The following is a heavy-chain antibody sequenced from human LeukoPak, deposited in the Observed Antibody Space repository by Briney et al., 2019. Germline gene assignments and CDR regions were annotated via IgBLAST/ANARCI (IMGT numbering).Heavy chain of an antibody. D-gene: IGHD3-10*01. CDR1: GYTFTGYY. CDR3: ATGVTMVRGVIF. Sequence: GASVKVSCKXSGYTFTGYYMHWVRQAPGQGLEWMGRINPNSGGTNYAQKFQGRVTMTRDTSISTAYMELSRLRSDDTAVYYCATGVTMVRGVIFWGQGTLVTVSS. J-gene: IGHJ4*02. V-gene: IGHV1-2*06. CDR2: INPNSGGT.